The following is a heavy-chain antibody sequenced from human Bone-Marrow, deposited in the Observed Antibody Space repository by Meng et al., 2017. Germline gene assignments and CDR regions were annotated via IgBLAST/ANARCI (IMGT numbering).Heavy chain of an antibody. CDR2: ISSSSSYI. J-gene: IGHJ5*02. Sequence: VQLVESGGGVVQPGRSLRLSCAASGFTFSSYSMNWVRQAPGKGLEWVSSISSSSSYIYYADSVKGRFTISRDNAKNSLYLQMNSLRAEDTAVYYCARDDYGDYRWFDPWGQGTLVTVSS. D-gene: IGHD4-17*01. CDR3: ARDDYGDYRWFDP. V-gene: IGHV3-21*01. CDR1: GFTFSSYS.